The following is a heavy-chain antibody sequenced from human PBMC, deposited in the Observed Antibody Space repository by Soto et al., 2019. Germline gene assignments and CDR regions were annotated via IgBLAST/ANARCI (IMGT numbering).Heavy chain of an antibody. CDR1: EFSFSEYS. CDR3: AKPLQQWLLQGSGVDV. D-gene: IGHD6-19*01. CDR2: ISGDTATT. Sequence: HPGGSLRLSCAASEFSFSEYSMTWVRQAPGKGLQWVSAISGDTATTHYADSVKGRFTISRDNSRDTLYLQMNSLRVEDTAIYYCAKPLQQWLLQGSGVDVWGQGTTVTVSS. V-gene: IGHV3-23*01. J-gene: IGHJ6*02.